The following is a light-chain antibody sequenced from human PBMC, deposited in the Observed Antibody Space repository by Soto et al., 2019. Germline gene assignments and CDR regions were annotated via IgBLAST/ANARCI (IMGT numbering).Light chain of an antibody. CDR3: QQHGSSLWT. V-gene: IGKV3-20*01. Sequence: EIVLTQSPGTLSLSPGERATLSCRASQSVSSSYLAWCQQKPGQAPRLLIYGASSRATGIPDRFSGSGSGTDFTLTISRLEPEDFAVYYCQQHGSSLWTFGQGTKVEIK. J-gene: IGKJ1*01. CDR2: GAS. CDR1: QSVSSSY.